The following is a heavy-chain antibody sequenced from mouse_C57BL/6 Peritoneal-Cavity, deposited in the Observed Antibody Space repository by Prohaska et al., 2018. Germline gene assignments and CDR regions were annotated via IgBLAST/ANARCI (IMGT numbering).Heavy chain of an antibody. V-gene: IGHV7-3*01. Sequence: EVKLVESGGGLVQPGGSLSLSCAASGFTFTDYYMSWVRQPPGQALELLGFSRNKANGYTTEYSASVKGRFTISRDNSQSILYLQMNALRAEDSATYYCARSTVVFDYWGQGTTLTVSS. J-gene: IGHJ2*01. CDR3: ARSTVVFDY. CDR1: GFTFTDYY. CDR2: SRNKANGYTT. D-gene: IGHD1-1*01.